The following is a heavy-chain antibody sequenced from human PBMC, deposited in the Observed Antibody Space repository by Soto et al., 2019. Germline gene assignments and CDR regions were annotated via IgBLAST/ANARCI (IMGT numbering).Heavy chain of an antibody. J-gene: IGHJ5*02. CDR2: ISYDGTEK. D-gene: IGHD6-19*01. CDR3: AKDFGAWSDS. Sequence: QVPLVESGGGVVQPGRSLTISCVGSGFAFSTYGTHWVRQAPAKGLEWVALISYDGTEKYYADSVKGRVSISRDNSKQTLSLQMERLRPEETAVYYCAKDFGAWSDSWGQGTLVNVAS. V-gene: IGHV3-30*18. CDR1: GFAFSTYG.